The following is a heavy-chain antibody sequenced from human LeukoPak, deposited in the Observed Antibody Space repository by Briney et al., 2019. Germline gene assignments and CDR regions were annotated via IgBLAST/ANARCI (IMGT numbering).Heavy chain of an antibody. J-gene: IGHJ4*02. V-gene: IGHV4-59*08. CDR1: GGSISSYY. D-gene: IGHD4-17*01. Sequence: SETLSLTCAVSGGSISSYYWSWLRQPPGKGLEWIGYIYYSGSTNYNPSLKSRVTISVDTSKNQFSLKLSSVTAADTAVYYCARHASAYGGKRGGYYFDYWGQGTLVTVSS. CDR2: IYYSGST. CDR3: ARHASAYGGKRGGYYFDY.